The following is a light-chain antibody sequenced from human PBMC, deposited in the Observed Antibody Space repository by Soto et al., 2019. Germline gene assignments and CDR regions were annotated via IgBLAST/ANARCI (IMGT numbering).Light chain of an antibody. Sequence: DIQMTQSPSSVSASVGDRVSINCRASQDIRNRLAWYHQRPGKAPKFLIYAASSLQSGVPSRFSGSGSGTDFTLTISGLQPEDFGTYYCQQGNSLSITFGQGTRLEIK. CDR1: QDIRNR. CDR2: AAS. CDR3: QQGNSLSIT. J-gene: IGKJ5*01. V-gene: IGKV1-12*01.